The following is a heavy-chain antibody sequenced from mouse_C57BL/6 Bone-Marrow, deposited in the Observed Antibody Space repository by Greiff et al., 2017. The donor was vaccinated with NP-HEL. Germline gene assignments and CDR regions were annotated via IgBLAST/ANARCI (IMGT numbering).Heavy chain of an antibody. CDR3: TRDTSNSWYFDV. Sequence: DVQLQESGEGLVKPGGSLKLSCAASGFTFSSYAMSWVRQTPEKRLEWVAYISSGGDYIYYADTVKGRFTISRDNARNTLYLQMSSLKSEDTAMYYCTRDTSNSWYFDVWGTGTTVTVSS. V-gene: IGHV5-9-1*02. CDR1: GFTFSSYA. D-gene: IGHD2-5*01. J-gene: IGHJ1*03. CDR2: ISSGGDYI.